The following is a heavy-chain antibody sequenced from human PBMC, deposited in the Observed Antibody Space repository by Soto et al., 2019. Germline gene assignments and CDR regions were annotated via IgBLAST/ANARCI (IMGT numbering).Heavy chain of an antibody. D-gene: IGHD1-1*01. CDR1: GFTVSNHA. CDR2: LSGSGAGK. Sequence: GSLRRSCAASGFTVSNHAMSWVRQAPGKGLEWVSTLSGSGAGKYYADSVKGRFTISRDTSQNTVYLQMNSLRAEDTAVYYCAKGSGSGYGTPADSWGQGTLVTVSS. CDR3: AKGSGSGYGTPADS. J-gene: IGHJ4*02. V-gene: IGHV3-23*01.